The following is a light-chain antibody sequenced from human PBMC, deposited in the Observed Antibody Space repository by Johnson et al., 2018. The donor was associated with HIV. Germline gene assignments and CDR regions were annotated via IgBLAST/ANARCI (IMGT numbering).Light chain of an antibody. Sequence: QAVLTQPPSVSAAPGQKVTISCSGSSSNIGNNYVSWYQQLPGTAPKLLIYDNNKRPSGIPDRFSGSKSGTSATLDITGLQPGDEADYYCGTWDSSLSAGEYVFGTGTKVTVL. CDR2: DNN. CDR1: SSNIGNNY. CDR3: GTWDSSLSAGEYV. V-gene: IGLV1-51*01. J-gene: IGLJ1*01.